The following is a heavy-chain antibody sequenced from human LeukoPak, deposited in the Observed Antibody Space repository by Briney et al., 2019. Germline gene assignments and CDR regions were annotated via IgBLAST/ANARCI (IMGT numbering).Heavy chain of an antibody. D-gene: IGHD2-8*02. Sequence: SETLSLTCSVSGASISRFYWVWVRQPPGNGLEWLGYLSYSGGTKYNPSLKNRVSTSVDTSRNQFSLKLTSVTAADTAVYYCARYERIGSCTGGACYYGLDVWGQGTTVTVS. V-gene: IGHV4-59*01. CDR3: ARYERIGSCTGGACYYGLDV. CDR2: LSYSGGT. J-gene: IGHJ6*02. CDR1: GASISRFY.